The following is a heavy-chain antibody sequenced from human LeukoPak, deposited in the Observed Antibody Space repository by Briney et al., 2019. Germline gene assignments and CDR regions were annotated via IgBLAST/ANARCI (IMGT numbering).Heavy chain of an antibody. V-gene: IGHV1-69*13. CDR2: IIPIFGTT. D-gene: IGHD3-9*01. J-gene: IGHJ6*02. CDR3: ARERIRYFDWPYKFFNYYGMDA. CDR1: GGTFSDYA. Sequence: ASVTVSCKASGGTFSDYAISWVRQAPGQGLEWMGGIIPIFGTTNYAQTFLGRVTITADESSSTAYMELSSLRSEDTAVYYCARERIRYFDWPYKFFNYYGMDAWGQGTTVTVSS.